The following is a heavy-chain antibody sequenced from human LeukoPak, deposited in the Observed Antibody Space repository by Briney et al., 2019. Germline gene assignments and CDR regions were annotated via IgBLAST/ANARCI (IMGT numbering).Heavy chain of an antibody. V-gene: IGHV4-34*01. CDR3: ARVVVVTAILGWFDP. CDR1: GGSFSGYY. CDR2: INHSGST. Sequence: PSETLSLTCAVYGGSFSGYYWSWIRQPPGKGREWIGEINHSGSTNYNPSLKSRVTISVDTSKTQFSLKLSSVTAADTAVYYCARVVVVTAILGWFDPWGQGTLVTVSS. J-gene: IGHJ5*02. D-gene: IGHD2-21*02.